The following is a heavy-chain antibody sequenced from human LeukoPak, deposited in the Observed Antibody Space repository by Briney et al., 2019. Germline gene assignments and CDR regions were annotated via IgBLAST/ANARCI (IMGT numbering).Heavy chain of an antibody. Sequence: GASVKVSCKASGYTFTSYAMHWVRQAPGQGLEWMGGIIPIFGTANYAQKFQGRVTITADESTSTAYMELSSLRSEDTAVYYCASHILTGYYFPYWGQGTLVTVSS. J-gene: IGHJ4*02. CDR2: IIPIFGTA. V-gene: IGHV1-69*13. CDR3: ASHILTGYYFPY. CDR1: GYTFTSYA. D-gene: IGHD3-9*01.